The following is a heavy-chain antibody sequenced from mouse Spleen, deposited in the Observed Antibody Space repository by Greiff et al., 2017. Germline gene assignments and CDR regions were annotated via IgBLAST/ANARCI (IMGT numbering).Heavy chain of an antibody. D-gene: IGHD2-1*01. J-gene: IGHJ2*01. CDR2: ISSGSSTI. Sequence: EVMLVESGGGLVKPGGSLKLSCAASGFTFSDYGMHWVRQAPEKGLEWVAYISSGSSTIYYADTVKGRFTISRDNAKNTLFLQMTSLRSEDTAMYYCARPIYYGNYYFDYWGQGTTLTVSS. V-gene: IGHV5-17*01. CDR1: GFTFSDYG. CDR3: ARPIYYGNYYFDY.